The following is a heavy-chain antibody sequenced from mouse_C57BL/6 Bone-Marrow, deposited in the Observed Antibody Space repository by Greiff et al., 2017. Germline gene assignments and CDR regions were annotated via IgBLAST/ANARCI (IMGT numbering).Heavy chain of an antibody. CDR2: IDPSVSYT. D-gene: IGHD1-1*01. Sequence: QVQLKQPGAELVKPGASVKLSCKASGYTFTSYWMQWVKQRPGQGLECIGEIDPSVSYTNYNQKFKGNATLTVDTPSSTANMQLSSLTSEDSAVYYWASGGDYGSSSYFDYWGQGTTLTVSS. CDR3: ASGGDYGSSSYFDY. J-gene: IGHJ2*01. V-gene: IGHV1-50*01. CDR1: GYTFTSYW.